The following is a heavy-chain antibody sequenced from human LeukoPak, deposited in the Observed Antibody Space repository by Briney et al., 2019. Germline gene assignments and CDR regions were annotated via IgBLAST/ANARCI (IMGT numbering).Heavy chain of an antibody. J-gene: IGHJ5*02. CDR3: ASGKRNYDFWSGYSLSWFDP. CDR1: GYTFTGYY. D-gene: IGHD3-3*01. V-gene: IGHV1-2*06. Sequence: GASVKVSCKASGYTFTGYYMHWVRQAPGQGLEWMGRINPNSGGTNYAQKFQGRVTMTRDTSISTAYMELSRLRSDDTAVYYCASGKRNYDFWSGYSLSWFDPWGQGTLVTVSS. CDR2: INPNSGGT.